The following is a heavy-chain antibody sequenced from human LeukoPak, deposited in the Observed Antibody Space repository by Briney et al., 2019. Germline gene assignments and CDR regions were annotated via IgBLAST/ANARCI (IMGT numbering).Heavy chain of an antibody. CDR3: AKGYGFDSSGSEHYFEN. D-gene: IGHD3-22*01. J-gene: IGHJ4*02. CDR1: GFTFSTYN. Sequence: GGSLRLSCAASGFTFSTYNMNWVRQAPGKGLEWVSYISSSSSTIYYADSVKGRFTISRDNAKNSLYLQMNSLRDEDTAVYYCAKGYGFDSSGSEHYFENWGQGILVTVSS. V-gene: IGHV3-48*02. CDR2: ISSSSSTI.